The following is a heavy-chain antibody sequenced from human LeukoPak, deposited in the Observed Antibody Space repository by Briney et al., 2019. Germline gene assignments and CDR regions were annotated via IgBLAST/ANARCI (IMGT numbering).Heavy chain of an antibody. CDR2: IYYSGST. J-gene: IGHJ5*02. CDR1: GSSISSYY. Sequence: SETLSLTCTVSGSSISSYYWSWIRQPPGKGLEWIGYIYYSGSTNYNPSLKSRVTISVDTSKNQFSLKLSSVTAADTAVYYCARVPAGNWFDPWGQGTLVTVPS. V-gene: IGHV4-59*01. CDR3: ARVPAGNWFDP. D-gene: IGHD2-2*01.